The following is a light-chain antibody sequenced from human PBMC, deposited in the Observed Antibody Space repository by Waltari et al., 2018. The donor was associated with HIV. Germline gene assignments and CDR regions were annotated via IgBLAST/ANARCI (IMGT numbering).Light chain of an antibody. V-gene: IGLV6-57*03. CDR1: SGSIDSNY. CDR3: QSFETGTQV. Sequence: KFMLTQPHPMSESPGKTVTISCTRTSGSIDSNYVQWFQQRPGSAPTTVIFDDDRRPSGVPARFSGSIDKSANSASLTISGLRPEDEADYYCQSFETGTQVFGGGTKLTVL. J-gene: IGLJ3*02. CDR2: DDD.